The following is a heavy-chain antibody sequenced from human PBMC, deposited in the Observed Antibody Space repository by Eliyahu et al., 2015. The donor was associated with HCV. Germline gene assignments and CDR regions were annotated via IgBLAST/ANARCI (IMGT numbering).Heavy chain of an antibody. J-gene: IGHJ2*01. CDR2: IDPRDSYT. D-gene: IGHD2-21*01. CDR3: VRHPGLMVIDNRYFDL. Sequence: VQLVQSGAEVKKPGXSLTISCTTSGYTFXXFWXXWVRQTSGKGLEWMGRIDPRDSYTHYSPSFQGRVTISVDKSISTAFLQWSSLEVSDTAMYYCVRHPGLMVIDNRYFDLWGRGTLVTVSS. V-gene: IGHV5-10-1*03. CDR1: GYTFXXFW.